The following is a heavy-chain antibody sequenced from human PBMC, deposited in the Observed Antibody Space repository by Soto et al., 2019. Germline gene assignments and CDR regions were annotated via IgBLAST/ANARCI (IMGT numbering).Heavy chain of an antibody. CDR1: GFSFSSYE. Sequence: PGGSLRLSCAASGFSFSSYEMHWVRQAPGKGLEWVSYITSSGNVINYAGSVKGRFTISRDNANNSLYLQMSSLRAEDKAVYYCARRLKHYYHAMDVWGQGTTVTVSS. V-gene: IGHV3-48*03. J-gene: IGHJ6*02. CDR3: ARRLKHYYHAMDV. CDR2: ITSSGNVI.